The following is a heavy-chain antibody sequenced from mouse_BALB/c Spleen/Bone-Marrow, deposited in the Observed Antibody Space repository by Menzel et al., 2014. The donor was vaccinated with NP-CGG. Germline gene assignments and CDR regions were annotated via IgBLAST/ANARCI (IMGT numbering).Heavy chain of an antibody. J-gene: IGHJ2*01. D-gene: IGHD1-1*01. CDR1: GFNIKDTY. CDR2: IDPANVNT. Sequence: EVKLMESGAELVKPGASVKLSCTASGFNIKDTYMHWVKQRPEQGLEWIGRIDPANVNTKYDPKFQGKATITADTSSNTAYLQLSSLISEDTAVYYCASYVYGYYFDYWGQGTTLTVSS. CDR3: ASYVYGYYFDY. V-gene: IGHV14-3*02.